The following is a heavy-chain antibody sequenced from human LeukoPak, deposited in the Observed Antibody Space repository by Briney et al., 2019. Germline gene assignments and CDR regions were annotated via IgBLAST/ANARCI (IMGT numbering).Heavy chain of an antibody. Sequence: SETLSLTCTVSGGSISSYYWSWLRQPAGKGLEWIGRIYTSGSTNYNPSLKSRVTMSVDTSKNQFSLKLSSVTAADTAVYYCARQLAAAGHFDYWGQGTLVTVSS. CDR1: GGSISSYY. CDR2: IYTSGST. V-gene: IGHV4-4*07. CDR3: ARQLAAAGHFDY. D-gene: IGHD6-13*01. J-gene: IGHJ4*02.